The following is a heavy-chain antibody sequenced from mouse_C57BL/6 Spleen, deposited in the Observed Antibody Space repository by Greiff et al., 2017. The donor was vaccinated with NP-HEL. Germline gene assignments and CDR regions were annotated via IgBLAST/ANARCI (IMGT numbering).Heavy chain of an antibody. D-gene: IGHD2-12*01. V-gene: IGHV1-26*01. CDR2: INPNNGGT. Sequence: EVQLQQSGPELVKPGASVKISCKASGYTFTDYYMNWVKQSHGKSLEWIGDINPNNGGTSYNQKFKGKATLTVDKSSSTAYMELRSLTSEDSAVYYCAREGVYDNYAMDYWGQGTSVTVSS. CDR1: GYTFTDYY. CDR3: AREGVYDNYAMDY. J-gene: IGHJ4*01.